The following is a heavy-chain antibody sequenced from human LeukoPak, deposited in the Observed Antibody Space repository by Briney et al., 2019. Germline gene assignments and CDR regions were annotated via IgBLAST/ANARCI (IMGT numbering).Heavy chain of an antibody. CDR3: IYGYTLDF. V-gene: IGHV3-53*01. Sequence: PGGSLRLSCAASGFTVSSTYMNWVRQAPGKGLEWVSVIYSGGSTNYADSVKGRFIISRDNSKNTLYLQMNSLRAEDTAVYYCIYGYTLDFWGQGTLVTVSS. D-gene: IGHD5-18*01. CDR1: GFTVSSTY. J-gene: IGHJ4*02. CDR2: IYSGGST.